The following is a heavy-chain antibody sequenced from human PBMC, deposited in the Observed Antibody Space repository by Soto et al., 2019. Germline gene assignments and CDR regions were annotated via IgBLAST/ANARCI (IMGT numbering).Heavy chain of an antibody. CDR3: AREGNQSVVRGVSLYYYYSGMDV. CDR1: GYTFTSYG. CDR2: ISAYNGNT. J-gene: IGHJ6*02. D-gene: IGHD3-10*01. V-gene: IGHV1-18*01. Sequence: QVQLVQSGAEVKKPGASVKVSCKASGYTFTSYGISWVRKAPGQGLEWMGWISAYNGNTNYAQKLQVIVTMTTDRNTSSAYMELRGLRSDDTAVDYCAREGNQSVVRGVSLYYYYSGMDVWGQGITVTVSS.